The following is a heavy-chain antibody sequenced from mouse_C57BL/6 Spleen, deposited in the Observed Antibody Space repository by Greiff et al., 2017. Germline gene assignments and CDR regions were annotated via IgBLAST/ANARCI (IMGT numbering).Heavy chain of an antibody. Sequence: QVQLKQSGAELVRPGTSVKVSCKASGYAFTNYLIEWVKQRPGQGLEWIGVINPGSGGTNYNEKFKGKATLTADKSSSTAYMQLSSLTSADSAVYFCARLLGGFAYWGQGTLVTVSA. CDR1: GYAFTNYL. V-gene: IGHV1-54*01. D-gene: IGHD1-1*01. J-gene: IGHJ3*01. CDR3: ARLLGGFAY. CDR2: INPGSGGT.